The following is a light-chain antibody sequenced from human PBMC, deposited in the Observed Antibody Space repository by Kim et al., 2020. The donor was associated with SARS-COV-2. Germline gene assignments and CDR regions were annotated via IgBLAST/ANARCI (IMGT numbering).Light chain of an antibody. Sequence: ASVGDRVTITCRASQSISSALAWYQQKPGKTPKLLIYGASSLESGVPSRFSGSGSGTDFTLTINSLQTEDFATYYCQQFNDYPLTFGPGTKVDIK. CDR2: GAS. V-gene: IGKV1D-13*01. CDR3: QQFNDYPLT. CDR1: QSISSA. J-gene: IGKJ3*01.